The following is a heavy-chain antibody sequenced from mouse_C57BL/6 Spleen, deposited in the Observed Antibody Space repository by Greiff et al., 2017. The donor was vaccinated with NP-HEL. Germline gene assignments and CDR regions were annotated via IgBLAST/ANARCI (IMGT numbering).Heavy chain of an antibody. Sequence: VQLQQPGAELVRPGSSVKLSCKASGYTFTSYWMHWVKQRPIQGLEWIGNIDPSDSETHYNQKFKDKATLTVDKSSSTAYMQLSSLTSEDSAVYYCARAGKGAMDDWGQGTSVTVSS. D-gene: IGHD2-1*01. CDR2: IDPSDSET. CDR1: GYTFTSYW. V-gene: IGHV1-52*01. CDR3: ARAGKGAMDD. J-gene: IGHJ4*01.